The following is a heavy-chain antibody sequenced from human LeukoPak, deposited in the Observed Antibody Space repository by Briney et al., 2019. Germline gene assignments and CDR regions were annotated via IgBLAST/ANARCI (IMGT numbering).Heavy chain of an antibody. J-gene: IGHJ4*02. CDR3: ASASRVDTAYFDY. CDR2: ISGSGGIT. CDR1: AFNFSNYG. Sequence: GGSLRLSCAASAFNFSNYGMSWVRQAPGKGLEWVSAISGSGGITYYADSVKGRFTISRDNSKNMLYLQMKSLRAEDTAVYYCASASRVDTAYFDYWGQGTPVTVSS. D-gene: IGHD5-18*01. V-gene: IGHV3-23*01.